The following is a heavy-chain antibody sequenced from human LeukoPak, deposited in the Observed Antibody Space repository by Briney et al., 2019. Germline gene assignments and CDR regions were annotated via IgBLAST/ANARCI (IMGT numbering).Heavy chain of an antibody. CDR2: ISITSTTT. CDR3: VRGDVWDY. V-gene: IGHV3-21*01. J-gene: IGHJ4*01. Sequence: RGSLRLSCAAPGFTFSTYTLNWVRQAPGKGLEWVSSISITSTTTHNADTAKGRFTISRDKAKNSLYLQMNSLRAQATPVYYCVRGDVWDYWGHGTLVTVA. CDR1: GFTFSTYT. D-gene: IGHD2-21*01.